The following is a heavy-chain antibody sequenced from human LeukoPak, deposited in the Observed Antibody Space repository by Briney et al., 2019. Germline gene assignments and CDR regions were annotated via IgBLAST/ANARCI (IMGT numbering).Heavy chain of an antibody. Sequence: PSETLSLTCAVYGGSFSGYYWSWIREPPGNGLEWIGEINHSGSTNYNPSLKRRVTISVDTSKNQFSLKLSSVTAADTAVYYCARAGIAAAGTIRGVKYFQHWGQGTLVTVSS. CDR2: INHSGST. D-gene: IGHD6-13*01. CDR3: ARAGIAAAGTIRGVKYFQH. V-gene: IGHV4-34*01. CDR1: GGSFSGYY. J-gene: IGHJ1*01.